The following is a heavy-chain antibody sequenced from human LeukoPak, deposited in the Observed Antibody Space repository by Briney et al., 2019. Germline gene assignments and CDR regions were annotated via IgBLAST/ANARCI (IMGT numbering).Heavy chain of an antibody. Sequence: GASVTVSFTSSGYTFTFYYMQWVRQAPGQGLGWMGWINPNTGGTNFEQTFQGRVTFTRDTSISTAYMELSRLRSDDTAVYFCARDHCVSTGCYEDYYYGLDVWGRGTTVTVSS. J-gene: IGHJ6*02. CDR2: INPNTGGT. D-gene: IGHD2-2*01. V-gene: IGHV1-2*02. CDR3: ARDHCVSTGCYEDYYYGLDV. CDR1: GYTFTFYY.